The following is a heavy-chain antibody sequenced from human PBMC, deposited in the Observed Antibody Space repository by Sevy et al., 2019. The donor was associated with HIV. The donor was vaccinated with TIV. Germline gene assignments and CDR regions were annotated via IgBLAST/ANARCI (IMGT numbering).Heavy chain of an antibody. CDR3: ARNTYYFDTTGYEAFDM. J-gene: IGHJ3*02. Sequence: GGSLRLSCVVSGFTFDDYAMSWVRQAPGKGLEWVSSINWSADNTGYADSVKGRLTISRDSAKKSLNLQMNSLTVEDTALYYCARNTYYFDTTGYEAFDMWGQGTMVTVSS. V-gene: IGHV3-20*04. CDR1: GFTFDDYA. CDR2: INWSADNT. D-gene: IGHD3-22*01.